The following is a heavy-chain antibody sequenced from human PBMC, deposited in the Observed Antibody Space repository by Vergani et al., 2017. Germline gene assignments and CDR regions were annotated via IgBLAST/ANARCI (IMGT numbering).Heavy chain of an antibody. J-gene: IGHJ4*02. CDR2: MDYNGLA. CDR1: AFSISSGFF. V-gene: IGHV4-38-2*02. D-gene: IGHD3-9*01. CDR3: VRDKTYYDTLIGYAGYYFDS. Sequence: QVQLQESGPGLVRPSETLSLTCTVSAFSISSGFFWGWIRQPPGKGLEWIGSMDYNGLAYYSPSLKSRVTIPVDTPKNHFSLKLSAVTAADTAVYYCVRDKTYYDTLIGYAGYYFDSWGQGALVTVS.